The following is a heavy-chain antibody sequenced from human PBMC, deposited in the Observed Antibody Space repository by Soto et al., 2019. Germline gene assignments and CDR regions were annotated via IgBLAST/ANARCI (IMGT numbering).Heavy chain of an antibody. V-gene: IGHV4-34*01. CDR3: ARADYDILTGP. D-gene: IGHD3-9*01. CDR1: GGSFSGYY. J-gene: IGHJ5*02. Sequence: PSETLSLTCAVYGGSFSGYYWSWIRQPPGKGLEWIGEINHSGSTNYNPSLKSRVTISVDTSKNQFSLKLSSVTAADTAVYYCARADYDILTGPWRQGTLVTVSS. CDR2: INHSGST.